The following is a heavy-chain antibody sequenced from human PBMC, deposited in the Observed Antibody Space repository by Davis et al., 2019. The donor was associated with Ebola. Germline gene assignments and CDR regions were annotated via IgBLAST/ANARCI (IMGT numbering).Heavy chain of an antibody. CDR3: ARWYYGPPGYDAFDI. V-gene: IGHV3-21*01. D-gene: IGHD3-3*01. Sequence: GESLKISCAASGFTFSSYSMNWVRQAPGKGLEWVSSISSSSSYIYYADSVKGRFTISRDNAKNSLYLQMNSLRAEDTAVYYCARWYYGPPGYDAFDIWGQGTMVTVSS. CDR1: GFTFSSYS. J-gene: IGHJ3*02. CDR2: ISSSSSYI.